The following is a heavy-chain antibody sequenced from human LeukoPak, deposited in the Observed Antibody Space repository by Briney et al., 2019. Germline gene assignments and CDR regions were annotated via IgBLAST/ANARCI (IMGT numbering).Heavy chain of an antibody. J-gene: IGHJ4*02. D-gene: IGHD2-21*02. CDR3: ARGNNVLMVTGCFDY. Sequence: GGSLRLSCAASGFTFSNYDMHWVRLAPGKGLEWVAVISYDGNNKDFADSVKGRFTISRDNSKNTLYLQMNSLRAEDTAVYYCARGNNVLMVTGCFDYWGQGTLVTVSS. CDR1: GFTFSNYD. CDR2: ISYDGNNK. V-gene: IGHV3-30-3*01.